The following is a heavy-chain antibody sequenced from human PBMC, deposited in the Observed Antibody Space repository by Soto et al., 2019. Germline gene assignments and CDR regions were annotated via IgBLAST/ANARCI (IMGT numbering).Heavy chain of an antibody. J-gene: IGHJ6*02. Sequence: GESLKISCKGSGYSFTSYWIGWVRQMPGKGLGWMGIIYPGDSDTRYSPSFQGQVTISADKSISTAYLQWSSLKASDTAMYYCARLGADIAAAGEGDDYYGMDVWGHGPPFTVSS. D-gene: IGHD6-13*01. V-gene: IGHV5-51*01. CDR2: IYPGDSDT. CDR3: ARLGADIAAAGEGDDYYGMDV. CDR1: GYSFTSYW.